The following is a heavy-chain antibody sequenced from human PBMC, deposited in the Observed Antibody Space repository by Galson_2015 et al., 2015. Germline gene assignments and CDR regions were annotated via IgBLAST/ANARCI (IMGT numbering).Heavy chain of an antibody. J-gene: IGHJ6*02. Sequence: SETLSLTCTVSGGSINSYYWSWIRQPPGKGLEWIGYIYYSGSTNYNPSLKSRVTISVDTSKNQFSLKLNSVTAADTAVYYCARDGSARYYYGMDVWGQGTTVTVSS. CDR2: IYYSGST. CDR1: GGSINSYY. V-gene: IGHV4-59*01. CDR3: ARDGSARYYYGMDV.